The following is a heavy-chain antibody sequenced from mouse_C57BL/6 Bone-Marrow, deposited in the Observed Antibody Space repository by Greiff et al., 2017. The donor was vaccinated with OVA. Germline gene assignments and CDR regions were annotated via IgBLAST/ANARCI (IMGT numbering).Heavy chain of an antibody. CDR3: ARYKGGTYYGNYGDY. V-gene: IGHV1-55*01. J-gene: IGHJ2*01. CDR1: GYTFTSYW. CDR2: IYPGSGST. Sequence: QVQLQQPGAELVKPGASVKMSCKASGYTFTSYWITWVKQRPGQGLEWIGDIYPGSGSTNYNEKFKSKATLTVATSSSTAYMQLSSLTSEDSAVYYCARYKGGTYYGNYGDYWGQGTTLTVSS. D-gene: IGHD2-10*01.